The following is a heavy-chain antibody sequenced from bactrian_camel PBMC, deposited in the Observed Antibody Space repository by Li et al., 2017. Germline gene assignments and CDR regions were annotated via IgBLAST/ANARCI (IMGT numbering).Heavy chain of an antibody. J-gene: IGHJ4*01. V-gene: IGHV3S40*01. CDR1: GSRFTSSD. D-gene: IGHD4*01. Sequence: DVQLVESGGGSVQSGGSLRLSCTASGSRFTSSDMSWIRQAPGKGLEWVSGINRGGDSTDYADSVKGRFTISRDNSNNTVYLQMNSLKPEDTAVYHCAATVSGWRIYGDCAHVLTYWTPGTQVTVS. CDR2: INRGGDST.